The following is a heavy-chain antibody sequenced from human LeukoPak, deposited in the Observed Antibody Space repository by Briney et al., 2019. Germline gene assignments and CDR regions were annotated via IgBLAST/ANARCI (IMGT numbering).Heavy chain of an antibody. CDR2: IIPIFGTA. D-gene: IGHD2-15*01. V-gene: IGHV1-69*13. CDR3: ARPTRSLGYCSGGSCYYYYYAMDV. CDR1: GGTFSSYA. Sequence: SVKVSCKASGGTFSSYAISWVRQAPGQGLEWMGGIIPIFGTANYAQKFQGRVTITADESTSTAYMELSSLRSEDTAVYYCARPTRSLGYCSGGSCYYYYYAMDVWGQGTTVTVSS. J-gene: IGHJ6*02.